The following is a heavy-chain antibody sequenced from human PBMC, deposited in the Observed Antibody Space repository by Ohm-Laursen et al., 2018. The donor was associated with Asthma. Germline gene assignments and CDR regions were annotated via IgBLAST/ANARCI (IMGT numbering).Heavy chain of an antibody. Sequence: SLRLSCAASGFTFSSYGMHWVRQAPGKGLEWVAVISYDGSKKYYADSVKGRFTISRDNSKNTLYLQMNSLRAEDTAVYYCAKAGDFWSGYIDYWGQGTLVTVSS. CDR1: GFTFSSYG. D-gene: IGHD3-3*01. V-gene: IGHV3-30*18. CDR3: AKAGDFWSGYIDY. J-gene: IGHJ4*02. CDR2: ISYDGSKK.